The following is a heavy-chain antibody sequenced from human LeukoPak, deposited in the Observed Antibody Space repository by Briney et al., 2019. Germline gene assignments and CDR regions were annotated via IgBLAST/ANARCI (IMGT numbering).Heavy chain of an antibody. CDR3: AKGLRSPKPFDY. CDR1: GFTVSSNY. D-gene: IGHD3-16*01. V-gene: IGHV3-23*01. CDR2: ISGSGGST. J-gene: IGHJ4*02. Sequence: PGGSLRLSCAASGFTVSSNYMSWVRQAPGKGLEWVSVISGSGGSTYYADSVKGRFTISRDNSKNTLYLQMNSLRAEDTAVYYCAKGLRSPKPFDYWGQGTLVTVSS.